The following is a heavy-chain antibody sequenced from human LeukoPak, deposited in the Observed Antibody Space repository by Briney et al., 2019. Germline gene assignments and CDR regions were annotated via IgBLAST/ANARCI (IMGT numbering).Heavy chain of an antibody. J-gene: IGHJ4*02. CDR1: GYTFTSYG. Sequence: ASVKVSCKASGYTFTSYGISWVRQAPGQGLEWMRWISAYNGNTNYAQKLQGRVTMTTDTSTSTAYMELRSLRSDDTAVYYCARDLDSGYDMSFDYWGQGTLVTVSS. CDR3: ARDLDSGYDMSFDY. CDR2: ISAYNGNT. V-gene: IGHV1-18*04. D-gene: IGHD5-12*01.